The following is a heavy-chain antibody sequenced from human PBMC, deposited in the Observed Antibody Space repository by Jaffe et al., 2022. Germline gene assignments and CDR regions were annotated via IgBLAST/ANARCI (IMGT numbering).Heavy chain of an antibody. D-gene: IGHD3-3*01. CDR3: VRDGVAAPARRYFEH. CDR1: GYTFTTYF. Sequence: QVQLVQSGADVKKPGASVTVSCKASGYTFTTYFLHWVRQAPVQGLEWMGSISPSGGAATYAQKFQGRVTITRDTSTSTVYMELSGLRSEDTALYYCVRDGVAAPARRYFEHWGQGSQVTVSS. CDR2: ISPSGGAA. V-gene: IGHV1-46*01. J-gene: IGHJ4*02.